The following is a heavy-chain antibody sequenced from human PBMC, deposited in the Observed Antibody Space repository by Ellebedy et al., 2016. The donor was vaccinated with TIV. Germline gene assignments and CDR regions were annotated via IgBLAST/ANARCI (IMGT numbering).Heavy chain of an antibody. CDR3: ATEGSGYDLNH. CDR2: LSSTGRGT. J-gene: IGHJ4*02. D-gene: IGHD5-12*01. V-gene: IGHV3-23*01. CDR1: GFTFINYA. Sequence: GESLKISXEGSGFTFINYAMTWVRQAPGKGLEWVSTLSSTGRGTYLADSVRGRFTVSRDNSKNTLYLQMDSLRAEDTAIYYCATEGSGYDLNHWGQGTLVTVSS.